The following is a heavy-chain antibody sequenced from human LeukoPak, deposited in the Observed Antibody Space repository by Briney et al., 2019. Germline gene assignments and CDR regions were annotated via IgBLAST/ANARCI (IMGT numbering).Heavy chain of an antibody. V-gene: IGHV4-59*01. CDR3: AREQLGANFDY. Sequence: SETLSLTCTVSGGSISSYYWSWIRQPPGKGLEWIGYIYYSGSTNYNPSLKSRVTISVDTSKNQFSLKLSSVTAADTAVYYCAREQLGANFDYWGQGTLVTVSS. CDR1: GGSISSYY. D-gene: IGHD6-6*01. CDR2: IYYSGST. J-gene: IGHJ4*02.